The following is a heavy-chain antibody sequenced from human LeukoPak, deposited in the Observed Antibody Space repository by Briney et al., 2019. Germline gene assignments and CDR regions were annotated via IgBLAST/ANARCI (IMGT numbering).Heavy chain of an antibody. CDR2: IYYSGST. J-gene: IGHJ6*03. Sequence: SETLSLTCTVSGGSISSYYWSWIRQPPGKGLEWIGYIYYSGSTNYNPSLKSRVTISVDTSKNQFSLKLSSVTAADTAVYYCATDGYYYYYMDVWGKGTTVTVSS. CDR1: GGSISSYY. V-gene: IGHV4-59*01. CDR3: ATDGYYYYYMDV.